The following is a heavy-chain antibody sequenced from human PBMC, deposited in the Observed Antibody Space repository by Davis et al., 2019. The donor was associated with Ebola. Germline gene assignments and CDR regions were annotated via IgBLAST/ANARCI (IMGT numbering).Heavy chain of an antibody. V-gene: IGHV3-23*01. CDR3: ARHDSGVHSTAEY. CDR1: GFIFSSYV. CDR2: ISDSRGTT. Sequence: PGGSLRLSCAASGFIFSSYVMHWVRQAPGKGLEWVSSISDSRGTTKYADSVKGRFTISRDDSRNTVFLYMDRLRVEDTALYYCARHDSGVHSTAEYWGRGTLVTVSA. J-gene: IGHJ4*02. D-gene: IGHD3-10*01.